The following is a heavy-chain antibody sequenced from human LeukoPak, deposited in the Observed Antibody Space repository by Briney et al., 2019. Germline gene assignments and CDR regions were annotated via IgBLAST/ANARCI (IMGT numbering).Heavy chain of an antibody. CDR2: ISAYNGNT. D-gene: IGHD3-22*01. J-gene: IGHJ4*02. CDR3: ARDCSYYYDRSGYYSYYFDY. V-gene: IGHV1-18*01. CDR1: GYTFTSYG. Sequence: GASVKVSCKASGYTFTSYGISWVRQAPGQGLEWMGWISAYNGNTNYAQKLQGRVTMTTDTSTSTAYMELRSLRSDDTAVYYCARDCSYYYDRSGYYSYYFDYWGQGTLVTVSS.